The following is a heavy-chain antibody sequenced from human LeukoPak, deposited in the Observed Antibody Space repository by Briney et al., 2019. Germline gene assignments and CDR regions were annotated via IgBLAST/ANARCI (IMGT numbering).Heavy chain of an antibody. CDR2: IYTSGST. CDR3: ARERDYYDRRDAFDI. J-gene: IGHJ3*02. V-gene: IGHV4-4*07. D-gene: IGHD3-22*01. CDR1: GGSISSYY. Sequence: PSETLSLTCTVSGGSISSYYWSWIRQPAGKGLEWIGRIYTSGSTNYNPSLKSRVTMSVDTSKNQFSLKLSSVTAADTAVYYCARERDYYDRRDAFDIWGQGTMVTVSS.